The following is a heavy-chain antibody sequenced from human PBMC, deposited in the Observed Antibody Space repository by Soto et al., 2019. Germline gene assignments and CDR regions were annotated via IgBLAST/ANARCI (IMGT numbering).Heavy chain of an antibody. Sequence: QVQLQESGPGLVKPSETLSLTRTVSGGSISSYYWSWIRQPPGKGLEWIGYIYYSGSTNYNPSLKSRVTISVDTSKNQFSLKLSSVTAADTAVYYCAREGGSGVHSWGQGTLVTVSS. J-gene: IGHJ4*02. CDR1: GGSISSYY. CDR2: IYYSGST. V-gene: IGHV4-59*01. CDR3: AREGGSGVHS. D-gene: IGHD3-10*01.